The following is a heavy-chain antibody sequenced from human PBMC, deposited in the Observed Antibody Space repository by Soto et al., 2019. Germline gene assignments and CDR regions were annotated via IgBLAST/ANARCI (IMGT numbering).Heavy chain of an antibody. D-gene: IGHD3-10*01. Sequence: QVQLVQSGAEVKRPGSSVKVSCKASGDTFAFYSINWVRQAPGLGLEWMGRINPILSMSNYAQRFQGRVTMTADKSTSTAYMVLNSLRSEDTGMYYCATSYGSGYRAFDYWGLGALVTVSS. CDR1: GDTFAFYS. J-gene: IGHJ4*02. V-gene: IGHV1-69*02. CDR3: ATSYGSGYRAFDY. CDR2: INPILSMS.